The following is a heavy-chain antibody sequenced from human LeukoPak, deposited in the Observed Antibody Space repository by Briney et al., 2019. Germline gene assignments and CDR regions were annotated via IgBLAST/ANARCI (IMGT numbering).Heavy chain of an antibody. D-gene: IGHD3-22*01. CDR1: GGSLSSYY. CDR3: ARSSGYYYDLDY. V-gene: IGHV4-59*08. J-gene: IGHJ4*02. CDR2: IYYSGST. Sequence: RPSETLSLTCTVSGGSLSSYYWSWIRQPPGKGLEWVGYIYYSGSTNHNPSLKSRVTISVDTSKNQFTLKLSSVTAADTAVYYCARSSGYYYDLDYWGQGTLVTVSS.